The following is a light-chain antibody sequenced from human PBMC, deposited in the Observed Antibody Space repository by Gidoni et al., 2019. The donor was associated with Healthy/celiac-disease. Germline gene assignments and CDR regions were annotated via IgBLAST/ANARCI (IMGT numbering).Light chain of an antibody. Sequence: EIVMTQSPATLSVSPGERATLSGRASQSVSSNLARYQQKPGQAPRLLIYGASTRATGIPARFSGSGSGTEFTLTISSLQSEDFAVYYCQQYNSWPPDTFGQGTKLEIK. CDR3: QQYNSWPPDT. V-gene: IGKV3D-15*01. CDR1: QSVSSN. CDR2: GAS. J-gene: IGKJ2*01.